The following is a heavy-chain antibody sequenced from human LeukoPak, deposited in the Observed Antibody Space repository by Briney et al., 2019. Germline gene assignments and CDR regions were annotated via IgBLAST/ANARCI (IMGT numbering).Heavy chain of an antibody. V-gene: IGHV1-69*13. CDR2: IIPIFGTA. Sequence: SVKVSCKASGGTFSSYAISWVRQAPGQGLEWMGGIIPIFGTANYAQKFQGRVTITADESTSTAYMELSSLRSEDTAVYYCAKESMDYYDSSGYFSYWGQGTLVTVSS. D-gene: IGHD3-22*01. CDR1: GGTFSSYA. CDR3: AKESMDYYDSSGYFSY. J-gene: IGHJ4*02.